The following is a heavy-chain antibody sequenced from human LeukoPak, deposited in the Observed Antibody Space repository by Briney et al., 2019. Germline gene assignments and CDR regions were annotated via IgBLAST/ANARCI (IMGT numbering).Heavy chain of an antibody. Sequence: SETLSLTCTVSGGSISSYYWSWIRQPPGKGLEWIGYIYYSGSTYYNPSLKSRVTISVDTSKNQFSLKLSSVTAADTAVYYCARQWLVFRWFDPWGQGTLVTVSS. CDR2: IYYSGST. CDR3: ARQWLVFRWFDP. D-gene: IGHD6-19*01. V-gene: IGHV4-59*08. J-gene: IGHJ5*02. CDR1: GGSISSYY.